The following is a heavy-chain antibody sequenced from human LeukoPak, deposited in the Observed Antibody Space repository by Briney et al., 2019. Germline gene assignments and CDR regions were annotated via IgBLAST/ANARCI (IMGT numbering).Heavy chain of an antibody. CDR2: IYYSGST. V-gene: IGHV4-59*01. J-gene: IGHJ4*02. CDR1: GGSISSYY. D-gene: IGHD3-22*01. CDR3: ARDPSYDSSGYLDY. Sequence: SETLSLTCTVSGGSISSYYWSWIRQPPGKGLEWIGYIYYSGSTNYNPSLKSRVTISLDTSKNQFSLKLSSVTAADTAVYYCARDPSYDSSGYLDYWGQGTLVTVSS.